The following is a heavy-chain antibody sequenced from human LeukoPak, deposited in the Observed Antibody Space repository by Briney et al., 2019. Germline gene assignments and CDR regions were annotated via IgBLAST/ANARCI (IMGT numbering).Heavy chain of an antibody. CDR1: GGSISSSSYY. V-gene: IGHV4-39*01. CDR3: ARQGHYYYDRSGRFDY. D-gene: IGHD3-22*01. CDR2: IYYSGST. J-gene: IGHJ4*02. Sequence: SETLSLTCTVSGGSISSSSYYWGWIRQPPGKGLEWIGSIYYSGSTYYNPSLKSRVTISVDTSKNQFSLKLSSVTAADTAVYYCARQGHYYYDRSGRFDYWGQGTLVTVSS.